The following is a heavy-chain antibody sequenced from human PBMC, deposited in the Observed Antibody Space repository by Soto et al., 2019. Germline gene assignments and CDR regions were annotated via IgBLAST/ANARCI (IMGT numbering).Heavy chain of an antibody. Sequence: SETLSLTCTVSGASISSDDYYWSWIRQSPGKGLEWIGYIFYTGSTYYNPSLQSRVTISVDTSKNQFSLKLTSVTAADTAVYYCARRYSSAFDIWGQGAMVTVSS. V-gene: IGHV4-30-4*01. CDR1: GASISSDDYY. J-gene: IGHJ3*02. CDR2: IFYTGST. D-gene: IGHD6-13*01. CDR3: ARRYSSAFDI.